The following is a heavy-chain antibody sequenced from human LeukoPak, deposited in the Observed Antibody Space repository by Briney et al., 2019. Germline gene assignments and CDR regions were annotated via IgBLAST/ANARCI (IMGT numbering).Heavy chain of an antibody. J-gene: IGHJ5*02. CDR3: ARDLLGVNVDP. CDR1: GFTFSSYG. Sequence: GGTLRLCCAASGFTFSSYGMSWVRQAPGKGLEWVSAISGSGGSTYYADSLKGLFTISRDNSKNTLYRQMNSLRAEDTAVYFCARDLLGVNVDPWGQGTLVTVSS. V-gene: IGHV3-23*01. D-gene: IGHD3-16*01. CDR2: ISGSGGST.